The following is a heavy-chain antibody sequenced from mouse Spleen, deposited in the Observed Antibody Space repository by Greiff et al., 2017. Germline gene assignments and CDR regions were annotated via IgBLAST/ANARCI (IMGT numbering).Heavy chain of an antibody. CDR3: ARSDY. J-gene: IGHJ2*01. Sequence: VQLQQSGPELVKPGASVRISCKASGYSFTGYYMNWVKQSPEKSLEWIGEINPSTGGTTYNQKFKAKATLTVDKSSSTAYMQLSSLTSEDSAVYYCARSDYWGQGTTLTVSS. V-gene: IGHV1-42*01. CDR2: INPSTGGT. CDR1: GYSFTGYY.